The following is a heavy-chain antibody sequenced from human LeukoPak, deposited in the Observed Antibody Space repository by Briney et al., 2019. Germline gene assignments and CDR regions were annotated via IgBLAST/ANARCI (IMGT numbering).Heavy chain of an antibody. CDR1: GDRVSSKNTA. CDR2: TYYRSKWYY. Sequence: SQTLSLTCAISGDRVSSKNTAWNWIRPSQSRGLEWLGSTYYRSKWYYDYAVSVKSRITISPDTSKNQFSLHLNSVTPEDTALYYCASGSYYLGFNSWGQGTLVTVSS. D-gene: IGHD3-22*01. V-gene: IGHV6-1*01. J-gene: IGHJ4*02. CDR3: ASGSYYLGFNS.